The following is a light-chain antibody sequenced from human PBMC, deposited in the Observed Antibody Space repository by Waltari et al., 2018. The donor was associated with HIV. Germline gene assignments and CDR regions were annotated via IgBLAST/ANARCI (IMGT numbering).Light chain of an antibody. CDR2: EVS. CDR1: SSDVGGYNY. V-gene: IGLV2-14*01. Sequence: QSALTQPASVSGSPGQSITIPCTGTSSDVGGYNYVSWYQHHPGNAPKLLIYEVSTRPSGVSNRFSGSKSGNTASLTISGLQAEDEADYYCSSYTSSSTLVFGGGTKLTVL. J-gene: IGLJ2*01. CDR3: SSYTSSSTLV.